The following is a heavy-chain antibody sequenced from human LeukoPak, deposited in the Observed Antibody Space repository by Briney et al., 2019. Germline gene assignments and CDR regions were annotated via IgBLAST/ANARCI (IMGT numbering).Heavy chain of an antibody. V-gene: IGHV3-23*01. D-gene: IGHD4-23*01. J-gene: IGHJ4*02. CDR1: GFSFNNYA. CDR2: ISTTGGST. Sequence: GGSLRLSCAASGFSFNNYAMSWVRQAPGKGLEWVSAISTTGGSTYYVDSVKGRFTVSRDNSKNTLSLQMDSLRVEDTALYYCAKDWTTVVTPKGYYFDSWGQGTLVTVSS. CDR3: AKDWTTVVTPKGYYFDS.